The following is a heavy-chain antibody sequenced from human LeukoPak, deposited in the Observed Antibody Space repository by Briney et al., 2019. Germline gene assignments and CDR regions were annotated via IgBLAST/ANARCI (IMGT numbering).Heavy chain of an antibody. D-gene: IGHD4-17*01. CDR1: GFTFSGSE. J-gene: IGHJ4*02. V-gene: IGHV3-48*03. CDR3: ARGDDYGDNSFDY. CDR2: ISTTGSTI. Sequence: GGSLRLSCAASGFTFSGSEMNWVRQAPGKGLEWVSYISTTGSTIYYADSVKGRFTISRDNAKNSLYLQMSSLRAEDTAVYYCARGDDYGDNSFDYWGQGTLVTVSS.